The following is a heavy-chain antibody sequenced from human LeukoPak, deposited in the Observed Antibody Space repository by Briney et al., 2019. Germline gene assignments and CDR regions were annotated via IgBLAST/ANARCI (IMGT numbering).Heavy chain of an antibody. CDR1: GFTFSSYA. D-gene: IGHD6-19*01. CDR3: AKDAVAGNNYYYYYYMDV. J-gene: IGHJ6*03. CDR2: ISSNGGST. Sequence: PGGSLRLSCAASGFTFSSYAMHWVRQAPGKGLEYVSAISSNGGSTYYADSVKGRFTISRDNSKNTLYLQMNSLRAEDTAVYYCAKDAVAGNNYYYYYYMDVWGKGTTVTVSS. V-gene: IGHV3-64*04.